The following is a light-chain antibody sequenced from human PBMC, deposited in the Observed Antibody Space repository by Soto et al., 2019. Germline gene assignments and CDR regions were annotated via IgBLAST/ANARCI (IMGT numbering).Light chain of an antibody. CDR1: QSVSSN. CDR2: GTS. J-gene: IGKJ5*01. Sequence: MTQAPATLYVAPGERAALSCRASQSVSSNLAWYQQKPGQAPRLLIYGTSTRATGIPARFSGSGSGTEFTLTISSLQSEDFATYYCQQFNNYPITFGQGTRLEIK. V-gene: IGKV3-15*01. CDR3: QQFNNYPIT.